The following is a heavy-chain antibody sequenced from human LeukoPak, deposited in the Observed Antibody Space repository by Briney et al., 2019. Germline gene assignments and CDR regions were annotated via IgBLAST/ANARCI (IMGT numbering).Heavy chain of an antibody. CDR1: GFTFSSYR. V-gene: IGHV3-21*01. CDR2: ISSSSSYI. CDR3: ARAGYYDSSGVFQH. D-gene: IGHD3-22*01. Sequence: PGGSLRLSCAASGFTFSSYRMNWVRQAPGKGLEWVSSISSSSSYIYYADSVKGRFTISRDNAKNTLYLQMNSLRAEDTAVYYCARAGYYDSSGVFQHWGQGTLVTVSS. J-gene: IGHJ1*01.